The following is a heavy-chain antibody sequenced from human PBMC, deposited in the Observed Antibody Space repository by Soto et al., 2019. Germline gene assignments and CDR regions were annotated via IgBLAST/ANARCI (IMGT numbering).Heavy chain of an antibody. CDR1: GYTFTNYG. Sequence: QVQLVQSGAELKNPGASVKVSCKASGYTFTNYGITWVRQAPGQGLAWMGWISTYNGNANYAQNLQGRVTMTTDTSTNTAYMELRSLRSDDTAVYYCARVRIVGATKRANDYWGQGTLVTVSS. V-gene: IGHV1-18*01. CDR2: ISTYNGNA. D-gene: IGHD1-26*01. CDR3: ARVRIVGATKRANDY. J-gene: IGHJ4*02.